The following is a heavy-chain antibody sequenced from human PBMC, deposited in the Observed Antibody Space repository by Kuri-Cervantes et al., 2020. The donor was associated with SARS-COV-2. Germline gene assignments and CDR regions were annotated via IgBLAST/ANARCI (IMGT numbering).Heavy chain of an antibody. CDR3: ARGITIFGVVMDLGWFDP. D-gene: IGHD3-3*01. V-gene: IGHV4-59*01. Sequence: SETLSLTCTVSGGSISSYYWSWIRQPPGKGLEWIGYIYYSGSTNYNPSLKSRVAISVGTSKNQFSLKLSSVTAADTAVYYCARGITIFGVVMDLGWFDPWGQGTLVTVSS. CDR2: IYYSGST. CDR1: GGSISSYY. J-gene: IGHJ5*02.